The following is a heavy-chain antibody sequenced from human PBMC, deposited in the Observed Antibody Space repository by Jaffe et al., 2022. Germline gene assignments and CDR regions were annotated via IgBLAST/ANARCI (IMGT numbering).Heavy chain of an antibody. CDR1: GFTFSSYW. CDR2: IKQDGSEK. Sequence: EVQLVESGGGLVQPGGSLRLSCAASGFTFSSYWMSWVRQAPGKGLEWVANIKQDGSEKYYVDSVKGRFTISRDNAKNSLYLQMNSLRAEDTAVYYCARDWNYDYYYMDVWGKGTTVTVSS. V-gene: IGHV3-7*01. J-gene: IGHJ6*03. D-gene: IGHD3-3*01. CDR3: ARDWNYDYYYMDV.